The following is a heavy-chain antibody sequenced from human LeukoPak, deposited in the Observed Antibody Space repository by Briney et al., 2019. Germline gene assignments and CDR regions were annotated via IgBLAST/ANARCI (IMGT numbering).Heavy chain of an antibody. J-gene: IGHJ4*02. V-gene: IGHV3-23*01. CDR1: GFTFSSYA. CDR2: ISGSGGST. Sequence: GGSLRLSCAASGFTFSSYAMSWVRQAPGKGLEWVSAISGSGGSTYYADSVKGRFTISRDNSKNTLYLQMNSLRAEDTAVYYCAKDIDRGVIIRDYFDYWGQGTLVTVSP. D-gene: IGHD3-10*01. CDR3: AKDIDRGVIIRDYFDY.